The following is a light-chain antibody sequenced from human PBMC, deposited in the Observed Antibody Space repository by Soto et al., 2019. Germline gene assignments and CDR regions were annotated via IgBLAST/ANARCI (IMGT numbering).Light chain of an antibody. CDR3: QQYGKSPWT. CDR1: QSVNSDY. Sequence: EIVLTQSPGTLSLFPGERATLSCRATQSVNSDYLAWYQQKPGQAPRLLLYIASRRATGIPDRFSGSGSGTDFTLTINSLEPEDFAVYYCQQYGKSPWTFGQGTKVEIK. V-gene: IGKV3-20*01. CDR2: IAS. J-gene: IGKJ1*01.